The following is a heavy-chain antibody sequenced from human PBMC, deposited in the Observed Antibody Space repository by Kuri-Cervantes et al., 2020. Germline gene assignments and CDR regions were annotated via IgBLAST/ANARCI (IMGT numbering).Heavy chain of an antibody. Sequence: GESLKISCAASGFTFSSYAMHWVRQAPGKGLEWVAVISYDGSNKYYADSVKGRFTISRDNSKNTLYLQMNSLRAEDTAVYYCARDLRRAFDYWGQGTLVTVSS. V-gene: IGHV3-30-3*01. CDR2: ISYDGSNK. CDR3: ARDLRRAFDY. J-gene: IGHJ4*02. CDR1: GFTFSSYA.